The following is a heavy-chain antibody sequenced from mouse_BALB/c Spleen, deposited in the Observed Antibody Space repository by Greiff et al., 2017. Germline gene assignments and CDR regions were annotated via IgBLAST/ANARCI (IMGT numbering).Heavy chain of an antibody. D-gene: IGHD1-1*01. CDR2: ISSGSSTI. J-gene: IGHJ4*01. Sequence: EVKLVDSGGGLVQPGGSRKLSCAASGFTFSSFGMHWVRQAPEKGLEWVAYISSGSSTIYYADTVKGRFTISRDNPKNTLFLQMTSLRSEDTAMYYCARKDYGRGDAMDYWGQGTSVTVSS. CDR1: GFTFSSFG. CDR3: ARKDYGRGDAMDY. V-gene: IGHV5-17*02.